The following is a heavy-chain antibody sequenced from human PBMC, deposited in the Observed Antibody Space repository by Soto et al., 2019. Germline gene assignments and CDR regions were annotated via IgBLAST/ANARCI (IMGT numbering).Heavy chain of an antibody. CDR3: AADGPLLRYFDWLSGFDY. V-gene: IGHV1-58*01. CDR1: GFTFTSSA. D-gene: IGHD3-9*01. CDR2: IVVGSGNT. Sequence: GASVKVSCKASGFTFTSSAVQWVRQARGQRLEWIGWIVVGSGNTNYAQKFQERVTITRDMSTSTAYMELSSLRSEDTAVYYCAADGPLLRYFDWLSGFDYWGQGPLVTVSS. J-gene: IGHJ4*02.